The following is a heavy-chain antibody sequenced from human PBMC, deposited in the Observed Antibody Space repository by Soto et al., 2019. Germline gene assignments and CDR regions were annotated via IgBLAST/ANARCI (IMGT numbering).Heavy chain of an antibody. Sequence: GGSLRLSCAASGFTFSSYGMHWVRQAPGKGLEWVAVIWYDGSNKYYADSVKGRFTISRDNSKNTLYLQMNSLRAEDTAVYYCASSGGSSMTTPDYWGQGTLVTVSS. D-gene: IGHD2-15*01. CDR1: GFTFSSYG. CDR3: ASSGGSSMTTPDY. V-gene: IGHV3-33*01. J-gene: IGHJ4*02. CDR2: IWYDGSNK.